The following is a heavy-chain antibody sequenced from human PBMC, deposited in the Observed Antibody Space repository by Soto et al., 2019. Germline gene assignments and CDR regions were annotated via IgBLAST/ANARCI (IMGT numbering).Heavy chain of an antibody. CDR3: ASSYGSGYRAFDY. CDR2: VNPIVSMS. D-gene: IGHD3-10*01. V-gene: IGHV1-69*02. Sequence: QVQLVQSGAEVKRPGSSVKVSCKASGDTFNFYSINWVRQAPGLGLEWMGRVNPIVSMSNYAQKFQDRDTMTADKSTSTAYMELSSLRSEDTAIYYCASSYGSGYRAFDYWGQGALVTVSS. J-gene: IGHJ4*02. CDR1: GDTFNFYS.